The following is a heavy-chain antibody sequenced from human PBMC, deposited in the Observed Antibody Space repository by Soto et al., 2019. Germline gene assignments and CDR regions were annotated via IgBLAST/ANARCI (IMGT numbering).Heavy chain of an antibody. V-gene: IGHV1-8*01. D-gene: IGHD3-3*01. CDR2: MDPNSGNT. J-gene: IGHJ6*03. CDR3: ARVYQYYDFGSGELAYMDV. CDR1: GYTSTSYD. Sequence: ASLKVSCKASGYTSTSYDINWVRQATGQGLEWMGWMDPNSGNTGYAQKFQGRVTMTRNTSISTAYMELSSLRSEDTAVYYCARVYQYYDFGSGELAYMDVRGKGTKVTVSS.